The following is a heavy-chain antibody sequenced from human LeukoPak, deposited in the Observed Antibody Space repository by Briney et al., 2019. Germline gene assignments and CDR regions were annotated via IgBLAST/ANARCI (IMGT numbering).Heavy chain of an antibody. Sequence: SETLSLTCTVSGGSISSRSYYWGWIRQPPGKGLVWIGKISDSGNSYYSPSLRSRVTISIDMSKNQFSLKLSSVTATDTAVYYCARGGIPISSGWFHYWGQGTLVTVSS. CDR2: ISDSGNS. CDR1: GGSISSRSYY. CDR3: ARGGIPISSGWFHY. V-gene: IGHV4-39*01. J-gene: IGHJ4*02. D-gene: IGHD6-19*01.